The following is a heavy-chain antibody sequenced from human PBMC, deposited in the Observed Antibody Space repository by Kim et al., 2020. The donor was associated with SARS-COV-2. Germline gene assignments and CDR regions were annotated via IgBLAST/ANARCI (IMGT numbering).Heavy chain of an antibody. CDR1: GGTFSSYA. CDR3: ARGFRLSGYSPLDY. CDR2: IIPIFGTA. Sequence: SVKVSCKASGGTFSSYAISWVRQAPGQGLEWMGGIIPIFGTANYAQKFQGRVTITADKSTSTAYMELSSLRSEDTAVYYCARGFRLSGYSPLDYWGQGTLVTVSS. D-gene: IGHD3-22*01. J-gene: IGHJ4*02. V-gene: IGHV1-69*06.